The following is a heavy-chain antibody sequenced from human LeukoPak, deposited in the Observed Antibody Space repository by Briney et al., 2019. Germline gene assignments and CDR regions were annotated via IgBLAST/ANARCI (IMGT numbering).Heavy chain of an antibody. CDR1: GGSISGYY. D-gene: IGHD3-3*02. J-gene: IGHJ4*02. CDR2: IHYSGST. Sequence: SETLSLTCTVSGGSISGYYWSWIRQPPGKGLEWIGYIHYSGSTNYNPSLTSRVTISVDTSENQFSLKLSSVTAADTAVYYCARFSDQIAIFGVVNYFLGDWGQGILVTVSS. V-gene: IGHV4-59*01. CDR3: ARFSDQIAIFGVVNYFLGD.